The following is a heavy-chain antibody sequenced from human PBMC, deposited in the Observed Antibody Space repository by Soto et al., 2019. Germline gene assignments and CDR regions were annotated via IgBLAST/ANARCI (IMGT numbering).Heavy chain of an antibody. V-gene: IGHV3-33*01. J-gene: IGHJ6*02. Sequence: QVQLVESGGGVVQPGRSLRLSCAASGFTFSYYGMHWVCQAPGKGLEWVAVIWYDGSNKFYADSVKGRFTISRDNSKNTLFLQMNSLRAEDTAVYYCARDRGSYGYYYGMDVWGQGTTVTVSS. CDR1: GFTFSYYG. D-gene: IGHD5-18*01. CDR3: ARDRGSYGYYYGMDV. CDR2: IWYDGSNK.